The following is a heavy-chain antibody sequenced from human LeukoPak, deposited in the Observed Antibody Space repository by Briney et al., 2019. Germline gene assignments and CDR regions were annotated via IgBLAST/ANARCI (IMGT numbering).Heavy chain of an antibody. CDR1: GFTFSRDA. V-gene: IGHV3-30*04. D-gene: IGHD4-17*01. CDR3: VTNGDYISSYGMDV. CDR2: ISYDGSNK. Sequence: GGSPRLSCAASGFTFSRDAMHWVRQAPGKGLEWVAVISYDGSNKYYADSVKGRFTIPRDNSKNTLYLQMNSLRAEDTAVYYCVTNGDYISSYGMDVWGQGTTVTVSS. J-gene: IGHJ6*02.